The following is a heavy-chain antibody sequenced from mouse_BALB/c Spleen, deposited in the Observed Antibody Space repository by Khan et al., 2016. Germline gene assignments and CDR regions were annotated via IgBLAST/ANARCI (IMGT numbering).Heavy chain of an antibody. J-gene: IGHJ3*01. CDR1: GYTFTEYT. CDR3: ARGGVRRTAWFAY. V-gene: IGHV1-18*01. D-gene: IGHD2-14*01. Sequence: VRLQQSGPELVKPGASVKISCKTSGYTFTEYTMHWVKQSPGKSLEWIGGFNPNNGGTNYNQKFKGKATLTVDKSSSTAYMVLRSLTSEDSAVYYCARGGVRRTAWFAYWGQGTLVTVSA. CDR2: FNPNNGGT.